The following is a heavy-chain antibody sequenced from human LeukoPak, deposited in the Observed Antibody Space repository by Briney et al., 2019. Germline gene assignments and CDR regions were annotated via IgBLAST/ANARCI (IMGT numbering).Heavy chain of an antibody. J-gene: IGHJ3*02. D-gene: IGHD3-16*01. Sequence: SETLSLTCTVSGGSLSSYYWSWIRQPPGKGLEWIGRIYNSGSTNYKPSLKSRVTMSVDTSKNQSSLQLSSVTAADTAVYYCGIKMITSGGVFDAFDIWGQGTMVTVSS. V-gene: IGHV4-4*07. CDR2: IYNSGST. CDR1: GGSLSSYY. CDR3: GIKMITSGGVFDAFDI.